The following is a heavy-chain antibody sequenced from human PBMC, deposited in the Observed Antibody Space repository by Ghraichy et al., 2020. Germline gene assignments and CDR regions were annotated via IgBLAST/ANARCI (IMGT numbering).Heavy chain of an antibody. D-gene: IGHD6-19*01. Sequence: GGPLRLSCVASGLMFSPNTMNWVRQAPGKGLEWFSSISSSTRYIYYADSVKGRFTISRDNAQNSLYLQMNSLRAEDTAVYYCSRGGGAGTPVLYHMDVWGLGTTVTVSS. CDR3: SRGGGAGTPVLYHMDV. CDR2: ISSSTRYI. J-gene: IGHJ6*02. V-gene: IGHV3-21*01. CDR1: GLMFSPNT.